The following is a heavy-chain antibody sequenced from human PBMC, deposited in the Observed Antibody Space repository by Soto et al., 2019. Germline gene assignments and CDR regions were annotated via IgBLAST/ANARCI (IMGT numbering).Heavy chain of an antibody. CDR2: INPAGTIT. D-gene: IGHD3-16*01. CDR1: GFPFSNYW. V-gene: IGHV3-74*01. J-gene: IGHJ5*02. CDR3: TSDTFGLRDT. Sequence: GGSLRHYCAASGFPFSNYWMHWVRQTPGKGLVWVSRINPAGTITNYADSVEGRFTISRDNADSALFLQMNSLSAEDTPIYYCTSDTFGLRDTWGKGTLVTVSS.